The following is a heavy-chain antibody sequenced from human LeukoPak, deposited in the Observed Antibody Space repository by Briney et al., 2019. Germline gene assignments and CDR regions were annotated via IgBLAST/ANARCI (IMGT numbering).Heavy chain of an antibody. V-gene: IGHV3-7*05. J-gene: IGHJ4*02. CDR3: AKGRGGNYYFDY. Sequence: GGSLRLSCAVSGFTFSNYWMTWVRQAPGKGLEWVATINQDGSEKYYVDSVKGRFTISRDNAKKSLYLQMNSLRAEDTAVYYCAKGRGGNYYFDYWGQGSLVTVSS. CDR2: INQDGSEK. CDR1: GFTFSNYW. D-gene: IGHD1-26*01.